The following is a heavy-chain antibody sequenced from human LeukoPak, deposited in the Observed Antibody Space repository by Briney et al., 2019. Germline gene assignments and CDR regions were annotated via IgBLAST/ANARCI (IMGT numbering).Heavy chain of an antibody. CDR3: ARDRVVGASDAFDI. Sequence: GGSLRLSCAASGFTFSSYEMNWVRQAPGKGLEWVSYISSSGSTIYYADSVKGRFTISRDNAKNSLYLQMNSLRAEDTAVYYCARDRVVGASDAFDIWGQGTMVTVSS. CDR1: GFTFSSYE. V-gene: IGHV3-48*03. D-gene: IGHD1-26*01. J-gene: IGHJ3*02. CDR2: ISSSGSTI.